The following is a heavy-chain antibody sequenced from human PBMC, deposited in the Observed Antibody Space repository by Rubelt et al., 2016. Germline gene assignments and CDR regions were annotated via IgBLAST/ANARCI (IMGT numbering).Heavy chain of an antibody. V-gene: IGHV4-59*08. CDR3: ARLRWNDFWFDP. Sequence: QVQLQESGPGLVKPSETLSLICTVFDGSISSYYWSWMRQPPGRGLEWIGYMYYSGSTNYNPSLKSRVTMSLDTSKNQCSLKLSSVTAADTAVYYCARLRWNDFWFDPWGQGTLVTVSS. CDR1: DGSISSYY. J-gene: IGHJ5*02. CDR2: MYYSGST. D-gene: IGHD1-1*01.